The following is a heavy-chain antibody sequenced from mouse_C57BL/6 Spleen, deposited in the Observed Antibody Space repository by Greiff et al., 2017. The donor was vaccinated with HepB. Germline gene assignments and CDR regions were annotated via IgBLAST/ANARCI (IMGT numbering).Heavy chain of an antibody. Sequence: VQLQQSGPELVKPGASVKISCKASGYAFSSSWMNWVKQRPGKGLEWIGRIYPGDGDTNYNGKFKGKATLTADKSSSTAYMQLSSLTSEDSAVYCGARSEGLTGPWFAYWGQGTLVTVSA. CDR3: ARSEGLTGPWFAY. D-gene: IGHD4-1*01. V-gene: IGHV1-82*01. CDR2: IYPGDGDT. CDR1: GYAFSSSW. J-gene: IGHJ3*01.